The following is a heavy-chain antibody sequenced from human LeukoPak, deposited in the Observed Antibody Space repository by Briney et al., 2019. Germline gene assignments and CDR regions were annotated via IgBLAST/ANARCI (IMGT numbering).Heavy chain of an antibody. J-gene: IGHJ4*02. V-gene: IGHV3-30*14. CDR2: ISYDGSNK. CDR1: GFTFSSYA. Sequence: SGRSLRLSCAASGFTFSSYAMHWVRQAPGKGLEWVAVISYDGSNKYYADSVKGRFTISRHNSKNTLYLQMNSLRTEDTAVYYCAREISYGDPFDCWGQGTLVTVSS. D-gene: IGHD4-17*01. CDR3: AREISYGDPFDC.